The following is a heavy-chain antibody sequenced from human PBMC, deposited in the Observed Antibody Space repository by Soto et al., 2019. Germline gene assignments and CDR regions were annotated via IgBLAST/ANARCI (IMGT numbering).Heavy chain of an antibody. CDR1: GFTFSSYG. CDR2: ISYDGSNK. Sequence: QVELVESGGGVVQPGRSLRLSCAASGFTFSSYGMHWVRQAPGKGLEWVAVISYDGSNKYYADSVKGRFTISRDNSKNTLYLQMNSLRAEDTAVYYCAKGTEHIVVVVAATPGDAFDIWGQGTMVTVSS. V-gene: IGHV3-30*18. J-gene: IGHJ3*02. CDR3: AKGTEHIVVVVAATPGDAFDI. D-gene: IGHD2-15*01.